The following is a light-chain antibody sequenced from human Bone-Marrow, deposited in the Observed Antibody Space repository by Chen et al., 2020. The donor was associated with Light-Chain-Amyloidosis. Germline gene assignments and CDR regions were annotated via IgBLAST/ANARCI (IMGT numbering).Light chain of an antibody. CDR3: SSYTITNTLV. CDR2: EVT. V-gene: IGLV2-14*01. Sequence: QSALPQPASVSGSPGQSSTISCTGTSSDVGGDNHVSWYQQHPDKAHKLMIYEVTNRPSWVPDRFSGSKSDNTASLTISGLQTEDEADYFCSSYTITNTLVFGSGTRVTVL. J-gene: IGLJ1*01. CDR1: SSDVGGDNH.